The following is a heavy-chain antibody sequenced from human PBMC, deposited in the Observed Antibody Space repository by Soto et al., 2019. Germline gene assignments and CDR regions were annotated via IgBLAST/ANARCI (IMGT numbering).Heavy chain of an antibody. CDR3: ARGGVAAAHDAFDI. Sequence: GGSLRLSCAASGFTFSSYSMNWVRQAPGKGLEWVSSISSSSSYIYYADSVKGRFTISRANAMNSLYLQMNSLRAEDTAVYYCARGGVAAAHDAFDIWGQGTMVTVSS. CDR2: ISSSSSYI. V-gene: IGHV3-21*01. J-gene: IGHJ3*02. D-gene: IGHD6-13*01. CDR1: GFTFSSYS.